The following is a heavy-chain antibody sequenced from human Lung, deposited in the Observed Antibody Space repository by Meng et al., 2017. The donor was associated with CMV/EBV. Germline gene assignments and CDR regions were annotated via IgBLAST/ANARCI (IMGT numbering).Heavy chain of an antibody. CDR1: GGSISSGGFY. CDR2: IYYSGST. CDR3: ARTNYGDYNWFDP. V-gene: IGHV4-31*03. J-gene: IGHJ5*02. Sequence: VQLQRSGPGLVKPSQTLSLTCTGSGGSISSGGFYWSWIRQHPGKGLEWIGYIYYSGSTYYNPSLRSRVAISIDTSKNQFSLKLTSVTAADTAVYFCARTNYGDYNWFDPWGQGTLVTVSS. D-gene: IGHD4-17*01.